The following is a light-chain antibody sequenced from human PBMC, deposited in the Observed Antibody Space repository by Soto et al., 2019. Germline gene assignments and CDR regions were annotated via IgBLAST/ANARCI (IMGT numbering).Light chain of an antibody. Sequence: QSVLTQQPSVSGAPGQRVTISCTGSSSNIGAGYDVHWYQQLPGTAPKLLIYGNSNRPSGVPDRFSGSKSGTSASLAITGLQAEDEADYYCQSYDSSLSGPVFGGGTKLTVL. CDR3: QSYDSSLSGPV. CDR1: SSNIGAGYD. CDR2: GNS. J-gene: IGLJ3*02. V-gene: IGLV1-40*01.